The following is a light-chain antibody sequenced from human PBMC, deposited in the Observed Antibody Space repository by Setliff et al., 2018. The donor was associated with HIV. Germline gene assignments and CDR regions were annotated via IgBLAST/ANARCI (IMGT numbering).Light chain of an antibody. CDR2: RNN. J-gene: IGLJ2*01. V-gene: IGLV1-47*01. CDR1: SSNIGNNY. Sequence: SVLTQPPSASGTPGQRVTISCSGRSSNIGNNYVSWYQLLPGTAPKLLIYRNNQRPSGVPDRFSGSKSGTSASLAISGLRSEDETNYSCAAWDDSLSGVLFGGGTK. CDR3: AAWDDSLSGVL.